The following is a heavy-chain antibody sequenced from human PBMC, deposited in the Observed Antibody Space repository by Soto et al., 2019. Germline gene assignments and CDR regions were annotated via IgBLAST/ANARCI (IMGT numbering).Heavy chain of an antibody. V-gene: IGHV4-39*07. CDR2: IYYSGST. CDR3: ARVGGINWFDP. J-gene: IGHJ5*02. CDR1: GGSISSDSYY. D-gene: IGHD3-16*01. Sequence: SETLSLTCTVAGGSISSDSYYWGWIRQPPGKGLEWIGSIYYSGSTYYNPSLKSRVTISVDTSKNQFSLKLSSVTAADTAVYYCARVGGINWFDPGGQGTLVTVAS.